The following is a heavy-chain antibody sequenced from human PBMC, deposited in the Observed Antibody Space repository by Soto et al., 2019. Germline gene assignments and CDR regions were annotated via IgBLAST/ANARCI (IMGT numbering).Heavy chain of an antibody. CDR3: ARSPVYNFDS. V-gene: IGHV3-74*01. CDR1: GFTFSNYW. CDR2: IKVDGSRA. Sequence: EVQLVESGGGLVQPGGSLRLSCAASGFTFSNYWMHWVRQGPGKGLVWVSQIKVDGSRATYADSVKGRFTISRDNAKNTLYLQMNSLSAEDTAVYYCARSPVYNFDSWGQGALVTVPS. D-gene: IGHD2-8*01. J-gene: IGHJ4*02.